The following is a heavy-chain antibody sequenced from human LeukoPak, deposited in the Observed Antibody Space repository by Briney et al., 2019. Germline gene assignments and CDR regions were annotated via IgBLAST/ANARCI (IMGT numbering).Heavy chain of an antibody. CDR3: AREGRSSTPGY. V-gene: IGHV4-34*01. CDR1: GGSISSYY. CDR2: INHSGTT. D-gene: IGHD2-15*01. J-gene: IGHJ4*02. Sequence: PSETLSLTCTVSGGSISSYYWSWIRQPPGKGLEWIGEINHSGTTNYNPSLKSRVTISVDTSKNQFSLKLSSVTAADTAVYYCAREGRSSTPGYWGQGSLVTVSS.